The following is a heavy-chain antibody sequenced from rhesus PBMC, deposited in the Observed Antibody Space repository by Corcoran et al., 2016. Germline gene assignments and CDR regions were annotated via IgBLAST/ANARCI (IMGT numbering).Heavy chain of an antibody. V-gene: IGHV4-173*01. Sequence: QLQLQESGPGLVKPSETLSLTCAVSGGSISSNYWSWIRQPPGKGLEWIGRISGSGGSTDYRPSLKRRVTISTDTPTNQLSPKLSSVTAAYTAVYYSARAGGSWKGNYCDYWGQGVLVTVPS. D-gene: IGHD6-25*01. CDR3: ARAGGSWKGNYCDY. CDR2: ISGSGGST. CDR1: GGSISSNY. J-gene: IGHJ4*01.